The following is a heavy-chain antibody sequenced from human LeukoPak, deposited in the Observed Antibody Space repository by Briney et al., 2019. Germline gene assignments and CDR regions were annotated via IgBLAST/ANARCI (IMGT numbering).Heavy chain of an antibody. Sequence: GASVKVSCKASGGTFSSYAIGWVRQAPGQGLEWMGRIIPIFGTANYAQKFQGRVTITTDESTSTAYMELSSLRSEDTAVYYCAREPGRDYYYYMDVWGKGTTVTVSS. D-gene: IGHD1-14*01. J-gene: IGHJ6*03. CDR1: GGTFSSYA. V-gene: IGHV1-69*05. CDR3: AREPGRDYYYYMDV. CDR2: IIPIFGTA.